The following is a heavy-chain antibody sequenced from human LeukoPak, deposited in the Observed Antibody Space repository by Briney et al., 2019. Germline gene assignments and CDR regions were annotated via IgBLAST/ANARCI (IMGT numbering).Heavy chain of an antibody. J-gene: IGHJ4*02. CDR2: ISGSGSST. D-gene: IGHD3/OR15-3a*01. V-gene: IGHV3-23*01. Sequence: GGSLRLSCATSGFTFSTYAMSWVRQAPGKGLEWVSGISGSGSSTYYADSVKGRFTISRDNTKNSLYLQMNSLRAEDTAVFYCARDQYDTWSRRGNFDSWGQGTLVTVSS. CDR3: ARDQYDTWSRRGNFDS. CDR1: GFTFSTYA.